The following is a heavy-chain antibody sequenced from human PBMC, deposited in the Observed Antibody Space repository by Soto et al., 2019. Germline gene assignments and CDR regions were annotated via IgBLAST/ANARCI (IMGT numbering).Heavy chain of an antibody. CDR3: ARQQWLTSPYYGMDV. CDR2: IDPSDSYT. V-gene: IGHV5-10-1*01. CDR1: GYSFTSYW. Sequence: GEDLRLSCKGSGYSFTSYWISWLRPLPGKGLEWMGRIDPSDSYTNYSPSFQGHVTISADKSISTAYLQWSSLKASDTAMYYCARQQWLTSPYYGMDVWGQGTTVTVSS. J-gene: IGHJ6*02. D-gene: IGHD6-19*01.